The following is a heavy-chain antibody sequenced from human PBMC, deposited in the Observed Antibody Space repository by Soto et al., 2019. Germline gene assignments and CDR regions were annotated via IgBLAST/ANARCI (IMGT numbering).Heavy chain of an antibody. CDR3: ASRLRLNWLDP. J-gene: IGHJ5*02. D-gene: IGHD4-17*01. Sequence: PSETLSLTCAVYGGSFSGYYWSWIRQPPGKGLEWIGEINHSGSTNYNPSLKSRVTISVDTSKNQFSLKLSSVTAADTAVYYCASRLRLNWLDPWGQGTLVTVSS. V-gene: IGHV4-34*01. CDR1: GGSFSGYY. CDR2: INHSGST.